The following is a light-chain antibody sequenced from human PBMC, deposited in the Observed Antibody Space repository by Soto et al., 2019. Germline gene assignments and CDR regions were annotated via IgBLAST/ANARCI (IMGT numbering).Light chain of an antibody. J-gene: IGKJ3*01. Sequence: EVVLTQSPGTLSLSPGARATLSCRASQSVNDNHLAWYQQKGGQAPRLLIYGASTRATGVPERFSGSGFGTADSPIITRLEPEDFALYYCQLYGGSPPRGTFCPGTTVEI. V-gene: IGKV3-20*01. CDR2: GAS. CDR1: QSVNDNH. CDR3: QLYGGSPPRGT.